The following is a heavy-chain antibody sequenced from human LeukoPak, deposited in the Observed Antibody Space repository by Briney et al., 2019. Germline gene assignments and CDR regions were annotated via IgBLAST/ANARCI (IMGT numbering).Heavy chain of an antibody. CDR2: INHSGST. D-gene: IGHD3-22*01. Sequence: PSETLSLTCAVYGGSFSGYYWSWIRQPPGKGLEWIGEINHSGSTNYNPSLKRRVTISVDTSKNQFSLKLSSVTAADTAVYYCACLTTADAFDIWGQGTMVTVSS. V-gene: IGHV4-34*01. CDR3: ACLTTADAFDI. J-gene: IGHJ3*02. CDR1: GGSFSGYY.